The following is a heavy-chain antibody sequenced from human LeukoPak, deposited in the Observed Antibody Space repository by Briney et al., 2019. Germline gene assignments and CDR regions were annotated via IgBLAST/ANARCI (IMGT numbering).Heavy chain of an antibody. CDR3: ARAPGMEWLPDY. Sequence: ASVKVSCKASGYTFTGYYMHWVRQAPGQGREWMGRINPNSGGTNYAQKFQGRVTMTRDTSISTAHMELSRLRSDDTAVYYCARAPGMEWLPDYWGQGTLVTVSS. V-gene: IGHV1-2*06. CDR2: INPNSGGT. CDR1: GYTFTGYY. J-gene: IGHJ4*02. D-gene: IGHD3-3*01.